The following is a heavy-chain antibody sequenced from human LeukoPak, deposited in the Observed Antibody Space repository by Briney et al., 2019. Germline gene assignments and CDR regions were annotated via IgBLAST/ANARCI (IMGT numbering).Heavy chain of an antibody. J-gene: IGHJ4*02. CDR2: ITPSSSSI. Sequence: GGSLRLSCAASGFTVSSNYMSWVRQAPGKGLEWVSSITPSSSSIFYADSVKGRFTISRDNAKNLLYLQMSSLRAEDTAVYYCASDYDSPFDFWGQGTLVTVSS. V-gene: IGHV3-21*06. CDR1: GFTVSSNY. D-gene: IGHD5-12*01. CDR3: ASDYDSPFDF.